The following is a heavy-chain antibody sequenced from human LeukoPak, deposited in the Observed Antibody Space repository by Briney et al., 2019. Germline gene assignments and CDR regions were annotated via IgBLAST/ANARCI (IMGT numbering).Heavy chain of an antibody. D-gene: IGHD6-6*01. J-gene: IGHJ4*02. CDR2: IYHSGST. CDR1: GYSISSGYY. Sequence: SETLSLTCAVSGYSISSGYYWGWIRQPPGKGLEWIGNIYHSGSTYYNPSLKSRVTISVDTSKNQFSLKLSSVTAADTAVYYCAGRFSNSHFDYWGQGTLVTVSS. CDR3: AGRFSNSHFDY. V-gene: IGHV4-38-2*01.